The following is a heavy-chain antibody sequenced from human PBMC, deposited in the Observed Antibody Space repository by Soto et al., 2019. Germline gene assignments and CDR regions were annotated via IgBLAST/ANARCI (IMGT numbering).Heavy chain of an antibody. V-gene: IGHV4-31*03. CDR3: ARGKGRSGGRCYPIYNWFDP. CDR1: GGSISSGGYY. D-gene: IGHD2-15*01. Sequence: SETLSLTCTVSGGSISSGGYYWSWIRQHPGKGLEWIGYIYYSGSTYYNPSLKSRVTISVDTSKNQFSLKLSSVTAADTAVYYCARGKGRSGGRCYPIYNWFDPWGQGTLVTVSS. CDR2: IYYSGST. J-gene: IGHJ5*02.